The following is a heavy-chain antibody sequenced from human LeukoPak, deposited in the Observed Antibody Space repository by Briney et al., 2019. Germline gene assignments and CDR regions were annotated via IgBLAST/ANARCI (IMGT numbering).Heavy chain of an antibody. CDR2: IYYSGST. V-gene: IGHV4-59*01. CDR1: GGSISSYY. CDR3: ARLPYYYGMDV. Sequence: PSETLSLTCTVSGGSISSYYWSWIRQPPGKGLEWIGHIYYSGSTNYNPSLKSRVTISVDTSKNQFSLKLSSVTAADTAVYYCARLPYYYGMDVWGQGTTVTVSS. J-gene: IGHJ6*02.